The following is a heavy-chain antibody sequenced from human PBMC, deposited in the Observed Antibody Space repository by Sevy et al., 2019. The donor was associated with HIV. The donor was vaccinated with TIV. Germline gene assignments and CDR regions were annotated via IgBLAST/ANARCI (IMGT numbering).Heavy chain of an antibody. J-gene: IGHJ4*02. V-gene: IGHV3-15*01. CDR2: IKSKTDGGTT. D-gene: IGHD5-18*01. CDR1: GFTFSNAW. Sequence: GGPLRLSCAASGFTFSNAWMSWVRQAPGKGLEWVGRIKSKTDGGTTDYAAPVKGRFTISRDDSKSTLYLQMNSLKTEDTAVYYCTTEDHTAMVTGAFDYWGQGTLVTVSS. CDR3: TTEDHTAMVTGAFDY.